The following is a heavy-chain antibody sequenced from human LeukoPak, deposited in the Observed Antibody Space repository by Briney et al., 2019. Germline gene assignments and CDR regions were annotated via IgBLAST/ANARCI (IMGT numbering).Heavy chain of an antibody. V-gene: IGHV3-11*04. CDR1: GFIFSDSY. CDR2: ISSRGNTI. Sequence: GGSLRLSCAASGFIFSDSYMNWIRQTPGKGPEWIASISSRGNTIYYADSVKGRFTISRDNAKKSLYLQMNSLRGEDTAVYYCARVRCSSTSCPPRYYYMDVWGKGTTVTVSS. CDR3: ARVRCSSTSCPPRYYYMDV. J-gene: IGHJ6*03. D-gene: IGHD2-2*01.